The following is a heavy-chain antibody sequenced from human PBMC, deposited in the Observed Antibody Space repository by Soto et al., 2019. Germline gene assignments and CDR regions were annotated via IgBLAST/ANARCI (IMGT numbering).Heavy chain of an antibody. CDR3: ASATQNYYDSSGYYYGLNYYFDY. CDR1: GGSISSYY. J-gene: IGHJ4*02. Sequence: PSETLSLTCTVSGGSISSYYWSWIRQPPGKGLEWIGYIYYSGSTNYNSSLKSRVTISVDTSKNQFSLKLSSVTAADTAVYYCASATQNYYDSSGYYYGLNYYFDYWGQGTLVTVSS. CDR2: IYYSGST. V-gene: IGHV4-59*01. D-gene: IGHD3-22*01.